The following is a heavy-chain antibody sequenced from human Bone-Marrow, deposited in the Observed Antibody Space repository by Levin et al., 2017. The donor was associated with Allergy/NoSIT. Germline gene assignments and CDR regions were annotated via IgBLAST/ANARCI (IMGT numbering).Heavy chain of an antibody. CDR3: ARGGPAALWARDV. J-gene: IGHJ6*02. CDR2: TRNKANSYTT. CDR1: GFTFSDHY. D-gene: IGHD2-2*01. Sequence: TGGSLRLSCAASGFTFSDHYMDWVRQAPGKGLEWVGRTRNKANSYTTEYAASVKGRFTISRDDSKNSLYLQMNSLKTEDTAVYYCARGGPAALWARDVWGQGTTVTVSS. V-gene: IGHV3-72*01.